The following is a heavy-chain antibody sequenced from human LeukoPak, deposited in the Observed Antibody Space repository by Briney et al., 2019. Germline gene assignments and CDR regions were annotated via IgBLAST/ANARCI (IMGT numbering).Heavy chain of an antibody. J-gene: IGHJ5*02. CDR2: INHSGST. CDR3: ARDTYNWNVDAFDP. CDR1: GGSFSGYY. V-gene: IGHV4-34*01. D-gene: IGHD1-20*01. Sequence: SETLSLTCAVYGGSFSGYYWSWIRQPPGKGLEWIGEINHSGSTDYNPSLKSRVTISIDKSKNRFSLKLTSVAAADTAIYYCARDTYNWNVDAFDPWGQGTLVTVSS.